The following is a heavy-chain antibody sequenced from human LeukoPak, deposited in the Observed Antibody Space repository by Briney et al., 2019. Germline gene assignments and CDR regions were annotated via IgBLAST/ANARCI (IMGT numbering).Heavy chain of an antibody. CDR2: IYHSGST. D-gene: IGHD3-16*01. CDR3: AREITFGGVSTYAFDI. CDR1: GYFISSGYY. J-gene: IGHJ3*02. V-gene: IGHV4-38-2*02. Sequence: SETLSLTCTVSGYFISSGYYWGWIRQPPGKGLEWIGSIYHSGSTYYNPSLKSRVTISVDTSKNQFSLKLSSVTAADTAVYYCAREITFGGVSTYAFDIWGQGTMVTVSS.